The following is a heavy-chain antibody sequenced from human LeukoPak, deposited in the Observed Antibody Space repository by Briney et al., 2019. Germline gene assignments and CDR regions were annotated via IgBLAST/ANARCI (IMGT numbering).Heavy chain of an antibody. CDR3: AILVVPAAMLPPAHYYYMDV. V-gene: IGHV1-69*13. Sequence: SVKVSCKASGGTFSSYAISWVRQAPGQGLEWMGGIIPIFGTANYAQNFQGRVTITADESTNTAYMELSSLRYEDTAVYYCAILVVPAAMLPPAHYYYMDVWGKGTTVTVSS. D-gene: IGHD2-2*01. CDR1: GGTFSSYA. CDR2: IIPIFGTA. J-gene: IGHJ6*03.